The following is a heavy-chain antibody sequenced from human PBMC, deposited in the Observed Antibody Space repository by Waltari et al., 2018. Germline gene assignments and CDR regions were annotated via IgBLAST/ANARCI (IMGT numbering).Heavy chain of an antibody. V-gene: IGHV1-2*06. CDR2: INPNSGGT. CDR3: ARERITGTTGSGAGTPY. D-gene: IGHD1-7*01. J-gene: IGHJ4*02. Sequence: QVQLVQSGAEVKKPGASVKVSCKASGYTFTGYYMHWVRQAPGQGLEWMGRINPNSGGTNYAQKVQGRVTMTRDTSISTAYMELSRLRSDDTAVYYCARERITGTTGSGAGTPYWGQGTLVTVSS. CDR1: GYTFTGYY.